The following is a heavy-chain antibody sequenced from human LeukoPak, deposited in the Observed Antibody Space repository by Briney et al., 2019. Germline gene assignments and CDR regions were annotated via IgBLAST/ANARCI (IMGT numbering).Heavy chain of an antibody. D-gene: IGHD6-19*01. CDR2: IYYSGSA. CDR3: ARGGVGSSGWYNDY. CDR1: GGSVNSGTYY. Sequence: PSETLSLTCTVSGGSVNSGTYYWSWIRQPPGKGLEWIGNIYYSGSAYYNPSLKSRVTMSVDTSKNQFSLKLSSVTAADTAVYYCARGGVGSSGWYNDYWGQGTLVTVSS. V-gene: IGHV4-39*07. J-gene: IGHJ4*02.